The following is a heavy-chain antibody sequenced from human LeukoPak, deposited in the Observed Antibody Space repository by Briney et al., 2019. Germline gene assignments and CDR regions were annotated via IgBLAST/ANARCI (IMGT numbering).Heavy chain of an antibody. Sequence: ASVKVSCKASGYTFTSYDINWVRQAPGQGLQWMGWMNPNRGNTGYAQKFQGRVTMTRNTSISTAYMELSSLRSEDTAVYYCARGRGEYNWNSYYYYGMDVWGQGTTVTVSS. D-gene: IGHD1-1*01. CDR2: MNPNRGNT. V-gene: IGHV1-8*01. CDR1: GYTFTSYD. CDR3: ARGRGEYNWNSYYYYGMDV. J-gene: IGHJ6*02.